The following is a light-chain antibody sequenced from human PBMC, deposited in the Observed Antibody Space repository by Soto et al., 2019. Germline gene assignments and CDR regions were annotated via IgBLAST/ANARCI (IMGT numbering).Light chain of an antibody. J-gene: IGKJ4*01. V-gene: IGKV3-15*01. CDR1: QSVDIY. CDR2: DTS. Sequence: EIVMTQSPASLSVYPGERATLSCRASQSVDIYLAWYQQRPGQAPRLLIYDTSIRAPGIPATFSGSGSGTEFTLTISSLQSEDVAVYYCQQYKDWPPITFGRGTKVQIK. CDR3: QQYKDWPPIT.